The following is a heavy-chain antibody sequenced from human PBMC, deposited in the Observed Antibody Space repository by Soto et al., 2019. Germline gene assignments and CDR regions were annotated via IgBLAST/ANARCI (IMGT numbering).Heavy chain of an antibody. V-gene: IGHV4-59*01. J-gene: IGHJ5*02. Sequence: QVQLQESGPGLVKPSETLSLTCTVSGGSISSYYWSWIRQPPGKGLEWIGYIYYSGSTNYNPSLERRVSLAVDTSKNQFSLKLSSLPAADTAVDYCAGGITRLRMNWFDPWGQGTLVTVSS. D-gene: IGHD3-10*01. CDR3: AGGITRLRMNWFDP. CDR1: GGSISSYY. CDR2: IYYSGST.